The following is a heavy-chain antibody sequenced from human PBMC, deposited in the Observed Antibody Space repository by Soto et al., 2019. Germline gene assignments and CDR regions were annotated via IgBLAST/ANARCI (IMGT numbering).Heavy chain of an antibody. V-gene: IGHV1-2*04. CDR3: ARYGDGIAVPGNTFDI. CDR1: GHTFTGYC. CDR2: INPNSGGT. J-gene: IGHJ3*02. D-gene: IGHD6-19*01. Sequence: ASVKVSCKASGHTFTGYCMHWGRPAPGQGLEWKGRINPNSGGTNYAQTFQGWVTMTTETSISRAYMELGRLRSDETAVYYCARYGDGIAVPGNTFDIRGQGAMVTVSS.